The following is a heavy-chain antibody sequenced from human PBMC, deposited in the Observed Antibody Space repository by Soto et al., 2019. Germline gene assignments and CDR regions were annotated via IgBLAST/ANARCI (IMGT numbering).Heavy chain of an antibody. V-gene: IGHV2-5*02. D-gene: IGHD1-7*01. J-gene: IGHJ4*02. CDR2: IYWDDDK. CDR3: AHRRSGISQWNYGDFDY. CDR1: GFSLITSGVG. Sequence: SGPTLVNPTQTRRLTCTFSGFSLITSGVGVGWIRQPPGKALEWLAFIYWDDDKRYSPSLRSRLTIAKDTSKNQVVLTMTEVDPVDTATYFCAHRRSGISQWNYGDFDYWGQGTQVPVSP.